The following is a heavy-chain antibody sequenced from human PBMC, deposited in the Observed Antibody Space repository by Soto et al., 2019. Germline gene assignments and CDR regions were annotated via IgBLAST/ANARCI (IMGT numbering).Heavy chain of an antibody. CDR1: GFTISSYA. CDR3: ANKRGGSYIYYYGMDV. V-gene: IGHV3-23*01. Sequence: PGGSLRLSCAASGFTISSYAMSWVRQAPGKGLERVSAISGSGGSTYYADSVKGRFTISRDNSKNTLYLQMNSLRAEDTAVYYCANKRGGSYIYYYGMDVWGQGTTVTVSS. CDR2: ISGSGGST. J-gene: IGHJ6*02. D-gene: IGHD1-26*01.